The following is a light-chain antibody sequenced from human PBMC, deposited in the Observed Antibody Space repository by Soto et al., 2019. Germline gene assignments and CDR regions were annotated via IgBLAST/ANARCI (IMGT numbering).Light chain of an antibody. J-gene: IGLJ2*01. CDR3: QSYDSSLSGSNVV. Sequence: QPVLTQPPSVSGAPGQRVTISCTGSSSNIGAGYDVHWYQQLPGTAPKLLIYGNSNRPSGVPDRFSGSKSGTSASLAITGLQAGDEAGYYCQSYDSSLSGSNVVFGGGTKVTVL. V-gene: IGLV1-40*01. CDR1: SSNIGAGYD. CDR2: GNS.